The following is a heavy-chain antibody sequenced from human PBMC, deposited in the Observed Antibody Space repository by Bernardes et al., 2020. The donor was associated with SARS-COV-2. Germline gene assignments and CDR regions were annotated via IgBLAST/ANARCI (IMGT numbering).Heavy chain of an antibody. V-gene: IGHV3-49*04. CDR3: TSSYYDYIWGSYRLDY. Sequence: GGSLRLSCVASGISFSNYAMSWVRQAPGKGLEWVGFIRSKAYGGTTEYAASVKGRFTISRDDSKSIAYLQMNSLKTEDTAVYYCTSSYYDYIWGSYRLDYWGQGTLVTVSS. CDR1: GISFSNYA. D-gene: IGHD3-16*02. J-gene: IGHJ4*02. CDR2: IRSKAYGGTT.